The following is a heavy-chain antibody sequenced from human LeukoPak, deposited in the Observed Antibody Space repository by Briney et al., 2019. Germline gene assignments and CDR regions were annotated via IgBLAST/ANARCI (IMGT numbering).Heavy chain of an antibody. D-gene: IGHD3-9*01. J-gene: IGHJ6*02. CDR3: AKDMGHYDILTGYYGPGDDYYGMDV. Sequence: SLRLSCAAAGFTFDDYAMHWVRQAPGKVLEWVSGISWDSGSIGYADSVKGRFTISRDNAKNSLYLQMNSLRAEDTALYYCAKDMGHYDILTGYYGPGDDYYGMDVWGQGTTVTVSS. V-gene: IGHV3-9*01. CDR2: ISWDSGSI. CDR1: GFTFDDYA.